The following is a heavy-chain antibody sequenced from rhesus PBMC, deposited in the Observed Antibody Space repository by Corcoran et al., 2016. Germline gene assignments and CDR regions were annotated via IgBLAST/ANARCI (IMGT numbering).Heavy chain of an antibody. CDR3: ARPRGYSYGYHY. V-gene: IGHV4-80*01. CDR1: GASISSYG. J-gene: IGHJ4*01. CDR2: SNGNSGIT. Sequence: QVQLQESGPGLVKPSETLSLPCAVSGASISSYGWNWIRQPPGKGLEWGGASNGNSGITNYNPSLKSRVTISKDASKNQFSLKLSSVTAADTAVYYCARPRGYSYGYHYWGQGVLVTVSS. D-gene: IGHD5-36*01.